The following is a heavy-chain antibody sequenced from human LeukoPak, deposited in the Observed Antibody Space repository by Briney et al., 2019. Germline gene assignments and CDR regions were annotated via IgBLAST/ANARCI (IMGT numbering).Heavy chain of an antibody. CDR3: TTDRGWYYFDY. J-gene: IGHJ4*02. Sequence: PGGSLRLSCAASGFTFSNAWMSWVRQAPGKGLEWVGRIKSKTDGGTTDYAAPVKGRFTISGDDSKNTLYLQMNSLKTEDTAVYYCTTDRGWYYFDYWGQGTLVTVSS. D-gene: IGHD6-19*01. V-gene: IGHV3-15*01. CDR1: GFTFSNAW. CDR2: IKSKTDGGTT.